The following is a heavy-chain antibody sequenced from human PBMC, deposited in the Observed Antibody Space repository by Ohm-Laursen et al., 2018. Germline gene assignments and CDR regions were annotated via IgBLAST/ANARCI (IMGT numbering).Heavy chain of an antibody. CDR1: GGSISSYY. CDR2: IYYTGST. V-gene: IGHV4-59*08. CDR3: ARGYSY. J-gene: IGHJ4*02. D-gene: IGHD2-21*01. Sequence: TLSLTCAVSGGSISSYYWTWIRQPPGKGLEWIGYIYYTGSTSYNPSLKSRVTISVDTSKNQFSLKLSSVTAADTAVYYCARGYSYWGQGTLVTVSS.